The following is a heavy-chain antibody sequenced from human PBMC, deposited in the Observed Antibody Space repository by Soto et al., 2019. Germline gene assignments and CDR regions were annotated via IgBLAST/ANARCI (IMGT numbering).Heavy chain of an antibody. D-gene: IGHD4-4*01. V-gene: IGHV4-59*08. CDR2: IYYTGST. CDR1: GGSIRGYY. CDR3: AMTKTTVYNWIDP. Sequence: TLSLTCTVSGGSIRGYYWSWIRQTPGKGLEWVGHIYYTGSTNYNPSLKSRLTISVDTSKNQFYLKLSSVTAADTAMYYCAMTKTTVYNWIDPWGQGTQVTVSS. J-gene: IGHJ5*02.